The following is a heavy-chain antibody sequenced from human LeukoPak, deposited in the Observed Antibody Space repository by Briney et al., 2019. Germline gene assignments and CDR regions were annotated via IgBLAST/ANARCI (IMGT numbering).Heavy chain of an antibody. CDR1: GFTFSDYG. CDR3: AKSWNYYDSSGDDALDI. J-gene: IGHJ3*02. Sequence: PGGSLRLSCAAGGFTFSDYGMNWVRQAPGEGLKGRFTISRDNSKNTLYLQMNSLRVEDTAVYYCAKSWNYYDSSGDDALDIWSQGTMVTVSS. D-gene: IGHD3-22*01. V-gene: IGHV3-23*01.